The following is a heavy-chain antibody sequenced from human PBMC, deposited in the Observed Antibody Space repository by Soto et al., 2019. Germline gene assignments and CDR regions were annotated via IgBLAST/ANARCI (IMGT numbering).Heavy chain of an antibody. CDR3: ARLSGGPRY. V-gene: IGHV3-53*01. Sequence: PGGSLRLSCAASGFTFRSYAMHWVRQAPGKGLEWVSTVFAGGITSYGDSAKGRFTISRDNSKNTLSLQMNSLRVEDTAVYYCARLSGGPRYRGQGTLVTVSS. D-gene: IGHD3-16*01. J-gene: IGHJ4*02. CDR2: VFAGGIT. CDR1: GFTFRSYA.